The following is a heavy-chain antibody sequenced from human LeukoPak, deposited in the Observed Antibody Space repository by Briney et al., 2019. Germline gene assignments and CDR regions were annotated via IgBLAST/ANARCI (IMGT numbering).Heavy chain of an antibody. Sequence: GASVKVSCKASGYTFTGYAIQWVRQAPGQRLEWMGRINVGKGDTKYSQKFQGRVSISSDTSANTAYMELSSLRSEDTAVYYCARDFFYYDSSGLGDYWGQGTLVTVSS. D-gene: IGHD3-22*01. J-gene: IGHJ4*02. CDR1: GYTFTGYA. CDR3: ARDFFYYDSSGLGDY. V-gene: IGHV1-3*01. CDR2: INVGKGDT.